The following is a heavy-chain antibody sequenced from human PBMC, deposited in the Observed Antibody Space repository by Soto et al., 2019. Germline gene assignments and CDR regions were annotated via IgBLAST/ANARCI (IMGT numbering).Heavy chain of an antibody. CDR1: GFTFSSYA. D-gene: IGHD5-18*01. V-gene: IGHV3-30-3*01. Sequence: PGGSLRLSCAASGFTFSSYAMHWVRQAPGKGLEWVAVISYDGSNKYYADSVKGRFTISRDNSKNTLYLQMNSLRAEDTAVYYCARRDTAMVNRYYYFYGMDVWGQVTTVTVSS. CDR3: ARRDTAMVNRYYYFYGMDV. J-gene: IGHJ6*02. CDR2: ISYDGSNK.